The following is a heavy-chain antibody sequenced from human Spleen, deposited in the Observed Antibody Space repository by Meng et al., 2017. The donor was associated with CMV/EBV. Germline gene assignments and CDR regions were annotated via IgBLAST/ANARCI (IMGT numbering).Heavy chain of an antibody. V-gene: IGHV3-21*01. D-gene: IGHD3-10*01. CDR2: ISSTSNYI. J-gene: IGHJ4*02. Sequence: GESLKISCAASGFTFNTYTMNWVRQVPGKGLEWVSSISSTSNYIYSADSLKGRFTISRDNAKNSLYLQMNSLRAEDTAVYYCARLGSGLRFSGRNFDYWGQGTLVTVSS. CDR1: GFTFNTYT. CDR3: ARLGSGLRFSGRNFDY.